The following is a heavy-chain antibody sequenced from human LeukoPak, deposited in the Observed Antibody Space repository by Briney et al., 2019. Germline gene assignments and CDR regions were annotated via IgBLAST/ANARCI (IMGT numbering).Heavy chain of an antibody. CDR3: ARDVASDY. Sequence: GSLRLSCAASGFTFSSYAMSWVRQAPGKGLEWVSVIYSGGSTYYADSVKGRFTISRDNSKNTLYLQMNSLRAEDTAVYYCARDVASDYWGQGTLVTVSS. CDR2: IYSGGST. V-gene: IGHV3-66*01. J-gene: IGHJ4*02. CDR1: GFTFSSYA. D-gene: IGHD2-21*01.